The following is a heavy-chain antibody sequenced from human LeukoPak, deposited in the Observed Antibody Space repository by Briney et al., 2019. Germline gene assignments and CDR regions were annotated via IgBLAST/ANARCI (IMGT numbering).Heavy chain of an antibody. V-gene: IGHV4-59*08. CDR1: GGSISSYY. Sequence: PSETLSLTCTVSGGSISSYYWSWIRQPPGRGLEWIGYIHYSGSTNYNPSLKSRVTISIDTSKNQFSLKLSSVTAADTAVYYCARQYSSGYYFFDYWGQGTLVTVSS. CDR3: ARQYSSGYYFFDY. CDR2: IHYSGST. J-gene: IGHJ4*02. D-gene: IGHD3-22*01.